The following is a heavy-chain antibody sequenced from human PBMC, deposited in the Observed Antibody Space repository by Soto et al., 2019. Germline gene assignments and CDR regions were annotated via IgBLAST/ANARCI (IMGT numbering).Heavy chain of an antibody. CDR2: IIPVFATP. D-gene: IGHD1-26*01. CDR1: GGTFSTSA. V-gene: IGHV1-69*12. Sequence: QVQLMQSGAEVKKPGSSVKVSCKASGGTFSTSAISWVRQAPGEGLEWVGGIIPVFATPDYAQKFQGRVTISADEATTTADLELTGLTTDDTAVYYCARDIDRQKSGGNYYCILDVWGKGTAITVYS. J-gene: IGHJ6*04. CDR3: ARDIDRQKSGGNYYCILDV.